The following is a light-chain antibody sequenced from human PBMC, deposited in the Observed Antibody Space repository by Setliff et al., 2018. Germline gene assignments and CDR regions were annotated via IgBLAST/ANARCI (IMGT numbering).Light chain of an antibody. Sequence: QSALTQPPSVSGAPGQRVTISCTGSSSNIGAGFSVHWYQQLPGTAPKVLIYGNNNRPSGVPDRFSGSKSGTSASLAIAGLQAEDEADYYCQSYGGSPYFYVFGTVTKV. V-gene: IGLV1-40*01. J-gene: IGLJ1*01. CDR3: QSYGGSPYFYV. CDR1: SSNIGAGFS. CDR2: GNN.